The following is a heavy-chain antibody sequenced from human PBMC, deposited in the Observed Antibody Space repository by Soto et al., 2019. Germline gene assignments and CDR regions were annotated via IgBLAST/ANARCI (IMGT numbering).Heavy chain of an antibody. CDR2: IQIEANNYAT. D-gene: IGHD5-18*01. Sequence: EVQLVESGGDLVQPGGSLKLSCAASGFTLSGSAMHWVRQASGKGLEWVGRIQIEANNYATAYAASVKGRFTISRDDLKNTAYLQMNSLKTEDTAVYYCTTNVNLDTGLHYWGQGTLVTVSS. CDR1: GFTLSGSA. CDR3: TTNVNLDTGLHY. V-gene: IGHV3-73*02. J-gene: IGHJ4*02.